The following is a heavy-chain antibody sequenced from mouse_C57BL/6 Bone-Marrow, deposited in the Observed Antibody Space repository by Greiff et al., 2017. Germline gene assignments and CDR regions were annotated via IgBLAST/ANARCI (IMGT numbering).Heavy chain of an antibody. CDR1: GYAFSSSW. CDR2: IYPGDGDT. Sequence: QVQLQQSGPELVKPGASVKISCKASGYAFSSSWMNWVKQRPGKGLEWIGRIYPGDGDTNYNGKFKGKATLTADKSSSTAYMLLSSLTSEDSAVYFCALYYGAYWGQGTLVTVSA. V-gene: IGHV1-82*01. J-gene: IGHJ3*01. D-gene: IGHD1-1*01. CDR3: ALYYGAY.